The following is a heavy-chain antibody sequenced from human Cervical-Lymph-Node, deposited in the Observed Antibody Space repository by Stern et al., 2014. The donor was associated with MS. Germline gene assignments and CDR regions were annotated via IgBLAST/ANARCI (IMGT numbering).Heavy chain of an antibody. CDR2: IYYSGNT. V-gene: IGHV4-39*01. CDR3: ARHASWFAP. Sequence: QVQLQESGPGLVKPSETLSLTCTVSGGSISGNTYYWGWIRQSPGKGLEWIGSIYYSGNTYYNPPLKSRVTISLDTSKTQFSLKLSSVTAADTAVYYCARHASWFAPWGQGTLVTVSS. CDR1: GGSISGNTYY. J-gene: IGHJ5*02.